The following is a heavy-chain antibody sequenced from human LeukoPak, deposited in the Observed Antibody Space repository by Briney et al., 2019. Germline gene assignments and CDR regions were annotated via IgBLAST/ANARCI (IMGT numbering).Heavy chain of an antibody. D-gene: IGHD3-9*01. CDR3: AYADYDILTGTHVDY. CDR1: GFSLTTIQVG. CDR2: IYWNDDK. V-gene: IGHV2-5*01. J-gene: IGHJ4*02. Sequence: SGPPLVQPKHPLTLTCTFAGFSLTTIQVGVGWIRQPPVKALEWLALIYWNDDKRYNPSLKSRISITKDTSEKQVVLTMTDMDTVNTAAYYCAYADYDILTGTHVDYWGQGTLVTVSS.